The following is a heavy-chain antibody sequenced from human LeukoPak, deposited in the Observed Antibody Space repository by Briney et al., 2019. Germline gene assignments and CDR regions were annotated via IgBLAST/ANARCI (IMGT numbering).Heavy chain of an antibody. CDR1: GGSISGYY. CDR2: ISYRGST. D-gene: IGHD6-6*01. CDR3: ARGGDFSSSDFDY. V-gene: IGHV4-59*12. J-gene: IGHJ4*02. Sequence: SETLSLTCTVSGGSISGYYWTWIRQPPGKGLEWIGYISYRGSTSYNPSLKSRVTISIDKSKTQFSLELISVTAADTAVYYCARGGDFSSSDFDYWGQGTLVTVSS.